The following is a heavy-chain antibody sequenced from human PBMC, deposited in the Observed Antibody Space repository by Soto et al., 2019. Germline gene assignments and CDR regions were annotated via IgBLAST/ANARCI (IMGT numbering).Heavy chain of an antibody. J-gene: IGHJ6*04. CDR1: GGSISSYY. CDR2: IYISGST. Sequence: SETLSLTCTVSGGSISSYYWNWIRQPAGKGLEWIGRIYISGSTKYNPSLKSRITMSVDTSKNQFSLKLASVTAADTAVYYCARDGIQWFGELINSPENFSHYGMVVWGEGATGTGSS. D-gene: IGHD3-10*01. V-gene: IGHV4-4*07. CDR3: ARDGIQWFGELINSPENFSHYGMVV.